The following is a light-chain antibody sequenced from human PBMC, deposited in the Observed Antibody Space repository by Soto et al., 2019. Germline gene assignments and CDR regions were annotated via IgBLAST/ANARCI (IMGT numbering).Light chain of an antibody. Sequence: EIVMTQSPATLSVSPGEGATLSCRASQSVSSNLAWYQQKPGQAPRLLIYDTFSRVTGVPARFSGSGSGTDFTLSISSLEPEDFAVYYCQQRSNWPPITFGQGTRLEIK. CDR1: QSVSSN. CDR2: DTF. V-gene: IGKV3-11*01. CDR3: QQRSNWPPIT. J-gene: IGKJ5*01.